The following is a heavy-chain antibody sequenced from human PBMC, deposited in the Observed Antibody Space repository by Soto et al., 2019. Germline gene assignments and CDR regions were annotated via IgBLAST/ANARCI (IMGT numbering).Heavy chain of an antibody. Sequence: HPXVCLRLSCAASGFTFISYSMNWVRQAPGKGLEWVSYISSSSSTIYYADSVKGRFTISRDNAKNSLYLQMNSLRDEDTAVYYCARPSSSGDYWGQGTLVTVSS. CDR1: GFTFISYS. CDR2: ISSSSSTI. CDR3: ARPSSSGDY. J-gene: IGHJ4*02. D-gene: IGHD6-13*01. V-gene: IGHV3-48*02.